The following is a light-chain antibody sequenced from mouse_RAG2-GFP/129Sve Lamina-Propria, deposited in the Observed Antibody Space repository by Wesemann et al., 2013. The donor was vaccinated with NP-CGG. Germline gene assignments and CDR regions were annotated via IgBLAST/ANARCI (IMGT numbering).Light chain of an antibody. CDR2: WAS. V-gene: IGKV6-23*01. CDR1: QNVGTA. CDR3: QQHLHIPYT. Sequence: DIVMTQSQKFMSTTVGDRVSITCKASQNVGTAVAWYQQKPGQSPKLLIYWASTRHTGVPDRFTGSGSGTDFTLTISSVQAEDVAVYFCQQHLHIPYTFGGGTKLEIK. J-gene: IGKJ2*01.